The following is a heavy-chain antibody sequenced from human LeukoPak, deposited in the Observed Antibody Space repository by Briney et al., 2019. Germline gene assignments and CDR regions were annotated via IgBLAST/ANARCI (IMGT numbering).Heavy chain of an antibody. CDR2: INPSGGST. CDR1: GYTFTSYY. Sequence: ASVKVSCKASGYTFTSYYMHWVRQAPGQGLEWMGIINPSGGSTSYAQKFQGRVTMTRDTSTSTVYMELSSLRSEDTAVYYCARDRVRFLEWLLWRPDAFDIWGQGTMVTVSS. V-gene: IGHV1-46*01. D-gene: IGHD3-3*01. CDR3: ARDRVRFLEWLLWRPDAFDI. J-gene: IGHJ3*02.